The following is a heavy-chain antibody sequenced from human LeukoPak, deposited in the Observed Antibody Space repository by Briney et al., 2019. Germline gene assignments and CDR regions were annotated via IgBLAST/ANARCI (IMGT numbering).Heavy chain of an antibody. D-gene: IGHD3-3*01. Sequence: GGSLRLSCAASGFTFSNAWMSWVRQAPGKGLEWVGRIKSKTDGGTTDYAAPVKGRFTISRDDSKNTLYLQMNSLKTEDTAVYYCTTDHGNVLRFLEWSPPDYWGQGTLVTVSS. V-gene: IGHV3-15*01. CDR2: IKSKTDGGTT. CDR3: TTDHGNVLRFLEWSPPDY. J-gene: IGHJ4*02. CDR1: GFTFSNAW.